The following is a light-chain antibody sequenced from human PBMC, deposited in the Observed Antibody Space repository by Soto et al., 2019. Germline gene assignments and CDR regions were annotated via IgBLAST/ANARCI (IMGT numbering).Light chain of an antibody. J-gene: IGKJ3*01. CDR1: QSVSGN. V-gene: IGKV3-15*01. Sequence: EIVMTQSPATLSVSPGERATLSCTASQSVSGNLAWYQQKPGQAPRLLIYGASTRATGIPARFSGSGSGTEFTLTISSLQSEDFAVYYCQQYNNRPPSTFGPGTKVDIK. CDR2: GAS. CDR3: QQYNNRPPST.